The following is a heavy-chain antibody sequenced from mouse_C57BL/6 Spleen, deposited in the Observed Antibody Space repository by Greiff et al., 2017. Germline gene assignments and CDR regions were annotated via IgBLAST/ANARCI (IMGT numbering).Heavy chain of an antibody. V-gene: IGHV1-72*01. CDR1: GYTFTSYW. CDR3: ARSWYSNTWFAY. D-gene: IGHD2-5*01. J-gene: IGHJ3*01. CDR2: IDPNGGGT. Sequence: QVQLQQPGAELVKPGASVKLSCKASGYTFTSYWMHWVKQRPGRGLEWIGRIDPNGGGTKYNEKFKSKATLTVDKPSSTAYMQLSSLTSEESAVYYCARSWYSNTWFAYWGQGILVTVSA.